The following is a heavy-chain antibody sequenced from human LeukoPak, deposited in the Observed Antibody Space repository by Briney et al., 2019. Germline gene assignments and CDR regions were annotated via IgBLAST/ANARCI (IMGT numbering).Heavy chain of an antibody. V-gene: IGHV1-69*13. CDR2: IIPIFGTL. CDR3: AADPLGHCSGANCYARMEFDY. D-gene: IGHD2-2*01. J-gene: IGHJ4*02. Sequence: SVKVSCKASGGTFSTCGFNWVRQAPGQGLEWLGEIIPIFGTLHYARRFQGRVTITAEESTSTAYMELSGLGSEDTAVYYCAADPLGHCSGANCYARMEFDYWGQGTLVTVSS. CDR1: GGTFSTCG.